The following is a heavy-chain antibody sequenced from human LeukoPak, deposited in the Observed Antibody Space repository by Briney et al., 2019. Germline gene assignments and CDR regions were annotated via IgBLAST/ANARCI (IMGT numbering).Heavy chain of an antibody. V-gene: IGHV3-21*01. Sequence: GGSLRLSCAASGFTFSSYSVNWVRQAPGKGLEWVSSITSSSSYAFYADSVKGRFTISRDNAKSSLYLQMNNLRAEDTAVYYCARDPYSGHYGNDYYYYMDVWGKGTTVTISS. J-gene: IGHJ6*03. CDR1: GFTFSSYS. CDR2: ITSSSSYA. D-gene: IGHD5-12*01. CDR3: ARDPYSGHYGNDYYYYMDV.